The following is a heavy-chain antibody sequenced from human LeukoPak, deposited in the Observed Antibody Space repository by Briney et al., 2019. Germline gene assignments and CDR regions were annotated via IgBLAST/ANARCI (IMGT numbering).Heavy chain of an antibody. Sequence: SETLSLTCTVSGGSSSSYYWSWIRQPPGKGLEWIGYIYYTGSTNYNPSLKNRVTISIDTSKNQFSLKLTSVTAADTAVYYCASGAAAGTMPLYWGQGTLDTVSS. CDR1: GGSSSSYY. J-gene: IGHJ4*02. V-gene: IGHV4-59*01. CDR2: IYYTGST. CDR3: ASGAAAGTMPLY. D-gene: IGHD6-13*01.